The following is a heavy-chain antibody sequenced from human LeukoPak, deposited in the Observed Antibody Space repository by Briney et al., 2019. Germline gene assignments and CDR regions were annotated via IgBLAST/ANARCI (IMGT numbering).Heavy chain of an antibody. CDR3: ARVGASVGALDY. CDR2: ISASGTIT. CDR1: GFTFSSYE. Sequence: PGGSLRLSCAASGFTFSSYEMNWVRQAPGKGLEWISYISASGTITHYADSVESRFTISRDNAKNTLYLQMNSLRAEDMAVYYCARVGASVGALDYWGQGTLVTVSS. J-gene: IGHJ4*02. D-gene: IGHD1-26*01. V-gene: IGHV3-48*03.